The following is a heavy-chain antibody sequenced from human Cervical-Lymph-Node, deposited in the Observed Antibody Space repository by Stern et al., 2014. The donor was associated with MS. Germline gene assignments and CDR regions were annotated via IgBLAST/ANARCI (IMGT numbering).Heavy chain of an antibody. D-gene: IGHD5-24*01. J-gene: IGHJ6*02. CDR1: GFTFSSYW. CDR3: ARDIRDGYNDDYGLDV. Sequence: EVQLVESGGGLVQPGGSLRLSCAASGFTFSSYWMHWVRQAPGKGLVWVSRIHSEGKSTNYAGSVKGRFTVSRDNAKNTLYLQMNNLRAEDTAVYYCARDIRDGYNDDYGLDVWGQGTTVTVSS. CDR2: IHSEGKST. V-gene: IGHV3-74*01.